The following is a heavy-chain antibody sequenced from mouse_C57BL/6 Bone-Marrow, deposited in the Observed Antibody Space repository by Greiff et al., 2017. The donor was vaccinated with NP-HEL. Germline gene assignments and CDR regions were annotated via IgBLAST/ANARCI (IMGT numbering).Heavy chain of an antibody. D-gene: IGHD2-4*01. J-gene: IGHJ4*01. Sequence: GGGLVQPKGSLKLSCAASGFSFNTYAMNWVRQAPGKGLEWVARIRSKSNNYATYYADSVKDRFTISRDDSESMLYLQMNNLKTEDTAMYYCVRIMIKGIMDYWGQGTSVTVSS. V-gene: IGHV10-1*01. CDR2: IRSKSNNYAT. CDR3: VRIMIKGIMDY. CDR1: GFSFNTYA.